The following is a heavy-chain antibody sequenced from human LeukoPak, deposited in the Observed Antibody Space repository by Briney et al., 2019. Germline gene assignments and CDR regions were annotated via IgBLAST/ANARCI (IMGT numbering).Heavy chain of an antibody. CDR2: ISAYNGNT. CDR3: ARTPAPYYYDSSGYNWFDP. Sequence: RRASVKVSCKASGYTFTSYGISWVRQAPGQGLEWMGWISAYNGNTNYAQKLQGRVTMTTDTSTSTAYMELRSLRSDDTAVYYCARTPAPYYYDSSGYNWFDPWGQGTLVTVSS. J-gene: IGHJ5*02. V-gene: IGHV1-18*01. CDR1: GYTFTSYG. D-gene: IGHD3-22*01.